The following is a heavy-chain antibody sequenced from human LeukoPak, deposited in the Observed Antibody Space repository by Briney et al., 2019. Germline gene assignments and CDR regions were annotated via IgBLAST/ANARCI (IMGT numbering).Heavy chain of an antibody. D-gene: IGHD1-26*01. CDR2: ISAYNGNT. CDR3: ARAGGSYYAY. V-gene: IGHV1-18*01. Sequence: ASVKVSCKPSGYTFTSYGISWVRRAPGHRLEWMGWISAYNGNTNYAQKLQGRVTMTTDTSTCTAYMELGSLRSDDTAVYYCARAGGSYYAYWGQGTLVTVSS. J-gene: IGHJ4*02. CDR1: GYTFTSYG.